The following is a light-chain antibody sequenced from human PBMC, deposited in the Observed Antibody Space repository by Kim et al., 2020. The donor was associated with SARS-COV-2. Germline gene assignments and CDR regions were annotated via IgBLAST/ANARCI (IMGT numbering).Light chain of an antibody. CDR1: AVGKHN. Sequence: SYELKQPPSVSVSPGQTARITCSGDAVGKHNAYWYQQRPGQAPVLVIYKDRERPSGIPERISGSSSGTTVTLTINGVQTEDEADYYCQSIDTTGIFLVGGGTQRTVL. CDR2: KDR. CDR3: QSIDTTGIFL. J-gene: IGLJ7*01. V-gene: IGLV3-25*03.